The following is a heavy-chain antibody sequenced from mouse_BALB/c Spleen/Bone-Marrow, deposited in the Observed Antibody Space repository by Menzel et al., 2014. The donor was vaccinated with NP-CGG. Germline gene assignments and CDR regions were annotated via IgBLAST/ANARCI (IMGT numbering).Heavy chain of an antibody. V-gene: IGHV1-7*01. J-gene: IGHJ4*01. Sequence: VKLVESGAELAKPGASVKISCKASGYNFISYWMHWVKQRPGQGLEWIGYINPSTGYTEYNQKFKDKATLTADKSSSKAYMQLSSLTSEDSAVYYCARNYDYDGGYYAMDYWGQGTSVTVSS. D-gene: IGHD2-4*01. CDR2: INPSTGYT. CDR3: ARNYDYDGGYYAMDY. CDR1: GYNFISYW.